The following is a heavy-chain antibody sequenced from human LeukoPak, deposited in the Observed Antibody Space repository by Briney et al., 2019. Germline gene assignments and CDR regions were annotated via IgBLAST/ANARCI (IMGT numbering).Heavy chain of an antibody. D-gene: IGHD2-2*01. Sequence: SVKVSCKASGGTFSSYAISWVRQAPGQGLEWMGGIIPIFGTANCAQKFQGRVTITTDESTSTAYMELSSLRSEDTAVYYCARVGYCSSTSCYSRHPDAFDIWGQGTMVTVSS. J-gene: IGHJ3*02. CDR1: GGTFSSYA. CDR3: ARVGYCSSTSCYSRHPDAFDI. CDR2: IIPIFGTA. V-gene: IGHV1-69*05.